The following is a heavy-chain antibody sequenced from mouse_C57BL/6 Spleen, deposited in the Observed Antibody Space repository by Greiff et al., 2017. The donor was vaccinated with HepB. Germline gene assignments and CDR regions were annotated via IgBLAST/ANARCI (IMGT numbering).Heavy chain of an antibody. V-gene: IGHV1-55*01. CDR3: AVLYYYEEGYFDY. CDR1: GYTFTSYW. J-gene: IGHJ2*01. CDR2: IYPGSGST. D-gene: IGHD1-1*01. Sequence: QVQLQQPGAELVQPGASVKMSCKASGYTFTSYWITWVKQRPGQGLEWIGDIYPGSGSTNYNEKFKSKATLTVDTSSSTAYMQLSSLTAEDAAVYYCAVLYYYEEGYFDYWGQGTTLTVSS.